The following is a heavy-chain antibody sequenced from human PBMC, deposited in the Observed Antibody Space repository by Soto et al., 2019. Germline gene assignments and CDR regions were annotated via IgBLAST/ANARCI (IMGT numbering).Heavy chain of an antibody. J-gene: IGHJ6*02. Sequence: GGSLRLSCEASGFTFSRYGMNWVRQAPGKGLEWVAVISYDGSNKYYADSVKGRFTISRDSSKNTLYLQMNSLRAEDTAVYYCAKDIVVVAAASPLDYYYGVDVWGQGTTVTVSS. V-gene: IGHV3-30*18. D-gene: IGHD2-2*01. CDR1: GFTFSRYG. CDR3: AKDIVVVAAASPLDYYYGVDV. CDR2: ISYDGSNK.